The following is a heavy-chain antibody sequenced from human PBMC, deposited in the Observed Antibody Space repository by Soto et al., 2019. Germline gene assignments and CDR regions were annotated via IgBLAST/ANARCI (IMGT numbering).Heavy chain of an antibody. Sequence: QVQLVQSGAEVKKPGASVKVSCKLSGYPLRELSLHWVRQAPGKGLEWMASFDPEDGETIYAQKFQGRVTMTEDTSTNTAYMSLGSLISEDTAVYYCATGPGGEWELPGDWGQGTLVTVSS. J-gene: IGHJ4*02. V-gene: IGHV1-24*01. D-gene: IGHD1-26*01. CDR1: GYPLRELS. CDR2: FDPEDGET. CDR3: ATGPGGEWELPGD.